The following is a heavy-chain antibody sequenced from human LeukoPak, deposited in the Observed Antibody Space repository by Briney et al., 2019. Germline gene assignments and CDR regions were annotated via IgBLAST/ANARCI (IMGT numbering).Heavy chain of an antibody. CDR2: ISWASGSL. V-gene: IGHV3-9*03. CDR1: GFTFDDYA. CDR3: AKDRQKGSSLTAAGDAFDV. D-gene: IGHD6-13*01. J-gene: IGHJ3*01. Sequence: GRSLRLSCIGSGFTFDDYAMHWVRQVPGKGLEWVSGISWASGSLAYADSVKGRFTVSRDNAKNSLYLQMNSLRSEDMAIYYCAKDRQKGSSLTAAGDAFDVWGHGTMVIVSS.